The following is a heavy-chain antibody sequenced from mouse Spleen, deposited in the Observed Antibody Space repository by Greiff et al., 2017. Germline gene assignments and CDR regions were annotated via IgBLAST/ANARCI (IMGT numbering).Heavy chain of an antibody. CDR2: INPSTGYT. CDR3: ARWAGDFDY. V-gene: IGHV1-7*01. CDR1: GYTFTSYW. J-gene: IGHJ2*01. Sequence: VKVVESGAELAKPGASVKMSCKASGYTFTSYWMHWVKQRPGQGLEWIGYINPSTGYTEYNQKFKDKATLTADKSSSTAYMQLSSLTSEDSAVYYCARWAGDFDYWGQGTTLTVSS. D-gene: IGHD3-3*01.